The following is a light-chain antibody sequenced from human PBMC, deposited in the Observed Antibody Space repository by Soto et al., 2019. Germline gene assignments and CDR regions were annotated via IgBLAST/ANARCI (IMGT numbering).Light chain of an antibody. CDR3: QQYGRTPLT. Sequence: DIVVTQSPDSLAVSLGARATXNCKSSQYFYTAPTIRTTYLGTSRNQDSLLSCSFTGIPDRFSGSGSGADFTLTINRLEPEDFAVYFCQQYGRTPLTFGGGTKV. J-gene: IGKJ4*01. V-gene: IGKV4-1*01. CDR1: QYFYTAPTIRTT.